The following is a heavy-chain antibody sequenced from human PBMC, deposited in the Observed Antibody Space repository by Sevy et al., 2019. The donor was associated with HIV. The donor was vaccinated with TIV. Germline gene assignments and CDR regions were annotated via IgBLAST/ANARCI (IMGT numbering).Heavy chain of an antibody. J-gene: IGHJ4*02. D-gene: IGHD3-22*01. CDR2: ISYDGSNK. V-gene: IGHV3-30*18. CDR3: AKDWEFGYYDSSGYYGGIDY. CDR1: AFTLSSYA. Sequence: GGSLRLSCAASAFTLSSYAMSWVRQAPGKGLEWVAVISYDGSNKYYADSVKGRFTISRDNSKNTLYLQMNSLRAEDTAVYYCAKDWEFGYYDSSGYYGGIDYWGQGTLVTVSS.